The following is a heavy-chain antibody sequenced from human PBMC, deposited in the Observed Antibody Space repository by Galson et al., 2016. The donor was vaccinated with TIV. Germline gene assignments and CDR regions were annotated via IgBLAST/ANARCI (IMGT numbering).Heavy chain of an antibody. CDR3: ARSRGYSYGYVDP. CDR2: IIPVFGTT. V-gene: IGHV1-69*13. J-gene: IGHJ5*02. D-gene: IGHD5-18*01. CDR1: GGPFNSYG. Sequence: SVKVSCKASGGPFNSYGISWVRQAPGQGLQWMGGIIPVFGTTKYSQDFQGRVAVTADESTGTDYLELRGLRVDDTAVYFCARSRGYSYGYVDPWGQGTLVTVSA.